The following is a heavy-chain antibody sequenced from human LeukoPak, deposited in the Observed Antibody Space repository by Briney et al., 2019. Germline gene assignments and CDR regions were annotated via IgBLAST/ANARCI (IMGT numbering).Heavy chain of an antibody. V-gene: IGHV4-34*01. CDR1: GFTFSSYE. Sequence: GSLRLSCAASGFTFSSYEMNWVRQPPGKGLEWIGEINHSGSTNYNPSLKSRVTISVDTSKNQFSLKLSSVTAADTAVYYCARRGLYYYGSGSYALGNYYYYYYMDVWGKGTTVTISS. D-gene: IGHD3-10*01. CDR2: INHSGST. J-gene: IGHJ6*03. CDR3: ARRGLYYYGSGSYALGNYYYYYYMDV.